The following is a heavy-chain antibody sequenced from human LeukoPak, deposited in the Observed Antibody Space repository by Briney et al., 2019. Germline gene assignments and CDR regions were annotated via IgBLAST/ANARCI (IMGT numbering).Heavy chain of an antibody. CDR2: ISSSSSTI. Sequence: PGGSLRLSCVASGLTVSSHYMSWVRQAPGKGLEWVSYISSSSSTIYYADSVKGRFTISRDNAKNSLYLQMNSLRAEDTAVYYCARVPGYSSSWQVPNFDYWGQGTLVTVSS. J-gene: IGHJ4*02. D-gene: IGHD6-13*01. CDR3: ARVPGYSSSWQVPNFDY. V-gene: IGHV3-48*04. CDR1: GLTVSSHY.